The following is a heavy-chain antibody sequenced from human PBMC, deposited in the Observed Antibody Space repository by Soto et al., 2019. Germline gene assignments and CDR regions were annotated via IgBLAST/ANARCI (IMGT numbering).Heavy chain of an antibody. CDR1: GGSISSYY. CDR3: ARDFGQLTNSNYFDY. V-gene: IGHV4-59*01. D-gene: IGHD2-2*01. Sequence: QVQLQESGPGLVKPSETLSLTCTVSGGSISSYYWSWIRQPPGKGLEWIGYIYYSGSTNYNPSLKSRVTISVDTSKNQFSLKLSSVTAADTAVYYCARDFGQLTNSNYFDYWGQGTLVTVSS. J-gene: IGHJ4*02. CDR2: IYYSGST.